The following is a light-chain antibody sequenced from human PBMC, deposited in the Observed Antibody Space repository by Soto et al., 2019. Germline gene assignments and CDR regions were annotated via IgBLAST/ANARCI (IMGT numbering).Light chain of an antibody. Sequence: QYALTQPASVSGSPGQSITISCTGSSGDIGTYHYVSWYQHHPGRAPKLIISDVTDRPSGVSARFSGSKSGNTASLTISGLQADDEADYYCSSYRKSNTLVFGTGTKLTVL. V-gene: IGLV2-14*01. CDR1: SGDIGTYHY. CDR3: SSYRKSNTLV. J-gene: IGLJ1*01. CDR2: DVT.